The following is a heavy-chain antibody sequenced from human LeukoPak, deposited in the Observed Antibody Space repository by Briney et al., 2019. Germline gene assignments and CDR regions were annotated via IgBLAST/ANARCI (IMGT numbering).Heavy chain of an antibody. Sequence: GASVKVSCKASGYTFTGYYMHWVRQAPGQGLEWMGWINPNSGGTNYAQKFQGRVTMTRDTSISTAYMELSRLRSDDTAVYYCARGLERRGRRRAFDIWGQGTMVTVSS. V-gene: IGHV1-2*02. CDR2: INPNSGGT. CDR1: GYTFTGYY. J-gene: IGHJ3*02. CDR3: ARGLERRGRRRAFDI. D-gene: IGHD1-1*01.